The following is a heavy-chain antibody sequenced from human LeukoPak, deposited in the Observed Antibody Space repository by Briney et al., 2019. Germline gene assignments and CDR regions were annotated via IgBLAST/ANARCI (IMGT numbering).Heavy chain of an antibody. D-gene: IGHD3-22*01. J-gene: IGHJ6*03. CDR3: AREYDSSGYYHLYYYYYYMDV. CDR1: GYSISSGYY. V-gene: IGHV4-38-2*02. CDR2: IYHSGST. Sequence: PSETLSLTCTVSGYSISSGYYWGWIRQPPGKGLEWIGSIYHSGSTYYNPSLKSRVTISVDTSKNKFSLKLSSVTAADTAVYYCAREYDSSGYYHLYYYYYYMDVWGKGTTVTVSS.